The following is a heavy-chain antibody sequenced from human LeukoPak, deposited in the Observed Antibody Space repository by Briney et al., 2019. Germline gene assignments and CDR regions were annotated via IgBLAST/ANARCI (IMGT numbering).Heavy chain of an antibody. Sequence: GGSLRLSCAASGFTFSSYSMMWVRQAPGKGLEWVSYISSSSTTIHSADAVKGRFTISRDNSNNTLFLHLNSLRGEDTAVYYCTRNSGWYGLSWGQGTLVTVSS. CDR3: TRNSGWYGLS. V-gene: IGHV3-48*01. CDR2: ISSSSTTI. J-gene: IGHJ1*01. D-gene: IGHD6-19*01. CDR1: GFTFSSYS.